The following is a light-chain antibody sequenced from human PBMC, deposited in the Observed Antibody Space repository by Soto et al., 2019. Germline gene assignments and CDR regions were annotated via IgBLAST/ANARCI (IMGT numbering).Light chain of an antibody. Sequence: KMMKNSPATLSVKTKEGAPLXYRAIQSVSSSYLAWYQQKPGQAPRLLIYGASNRATGIPARFSGSGSGTEFTLTISSLQSEDFAVYYCQQYNNWLLWTFGQGAMV. CDR3: QQYNNWLLWT. CDR1: QSVSSSY. V-gene: IGKV3-15*01. J-gene: IGKJ1*01. CDR2: GAS.